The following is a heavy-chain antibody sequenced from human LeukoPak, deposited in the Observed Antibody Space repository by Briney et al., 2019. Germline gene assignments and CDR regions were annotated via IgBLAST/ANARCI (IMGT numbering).Heavy chain of an antibody. J-gene: IGHJ4*02. CDR2: SRNRAKSYTT. CDR3: VRGAYTSDWHFND. D-gene: IGHD6-19*01. Sequence: QSGGSLRLSCAASGFTFSDHYMDWVRQAPGKGLEWVGRSRNRAKSYTTDYAASVRGRFTISREDSQSSLYLQMRSLKTEDTAVYHCVRGAYTSDWHFNDWCQGTLVTVSS. V-gene: IGHV3-72*01. CDR1: GFTFSDHY.